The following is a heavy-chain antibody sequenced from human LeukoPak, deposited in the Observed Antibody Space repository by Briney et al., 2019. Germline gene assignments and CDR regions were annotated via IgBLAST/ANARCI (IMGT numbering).Heavy chain of an antibody. D-gene: IGHD3-22*01. CDR1: GFTFSSYV. Sequence: PGGSLRLCCAASGFTFSSYVMRWVRQAPGKGLEWVSSITSSGDGTYYADSVKGRFTISRDDSKNTLYLQMNSLRAGDTAVYYCAKSSSGNYYFDNWGQGTLVTVSS. J-gene: IGHJ4*02. CDR2: ITSSGDGT. CDR3: AKSSSGNYYFDN. V-gene: IGHV3-23*01.